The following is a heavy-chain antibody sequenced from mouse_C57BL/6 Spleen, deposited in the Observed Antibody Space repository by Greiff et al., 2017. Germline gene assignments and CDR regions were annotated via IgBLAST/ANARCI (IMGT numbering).Heavy chain of an antibody. D-gene: IGHD4-1*02. CDR2: FHPSGSAT. CDR3: ASQLVLLDY. V-gene: IGHV1-74*01. J-gene: IGHJ2*01. CDR1: GYTFTSYS. Sequence: VQLQQPGAELVKPGASVKLSCKASGYTFTSYSMHWVKQRPGQGLEWIGRFHPSGSATNYNQKFKGKATLTVDKSSSTAYMQLSSLTSEDSAVYYCASQLVLLDYWGQGTTLTVSS.